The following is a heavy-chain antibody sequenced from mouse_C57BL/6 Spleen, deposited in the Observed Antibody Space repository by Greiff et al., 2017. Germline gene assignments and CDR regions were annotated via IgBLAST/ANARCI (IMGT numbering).Heavy chain of an antibody. CDR1: GYSITSGYD. Sequence: VQLKESGPGMVKPSQSLSLTCTVTGYSITSGYDWHWIRHFPGNKLEWMGYISYSGSTNYNPSLKSRISITHDTSKNHFFLKLNSVTTEDTATYYCAREWDYGRGFAYWGQGTLVTVSA. D-gene: IGHD1-1*01. CDR3: AREWDYGRGFAY. V-gene: IGHV3-1*01. J-gene: IGHJ3*01. CDR2: ISYSGST.